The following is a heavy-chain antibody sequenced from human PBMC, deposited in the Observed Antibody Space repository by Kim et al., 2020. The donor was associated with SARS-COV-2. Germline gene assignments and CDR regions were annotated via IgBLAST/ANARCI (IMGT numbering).Heavy chain of an antibody. CDR2: FYYTGTT. CDR3: ARDPNYFDSRENWFDP. CDR1: GGSIRSYY. V-gene: IGHV4-59*01. J-gene: IGHJ5*02. D-gene: IGHD3-22*01. Sequence: SETLSLTCTVSGGSIRSYYWSWIRQPPGKGLEWIGYFYYTGTTNYNPSLKSRVTISVDTSKNQFSLKLNSVTTADTAVYYCARDPNYFDSRENWFDPWG.